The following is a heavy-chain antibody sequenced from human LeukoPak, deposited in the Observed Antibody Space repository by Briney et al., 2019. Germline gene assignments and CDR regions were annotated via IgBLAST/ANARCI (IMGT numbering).Heavy chain of an antibody. D-gene: IGHD2-8*02. Sequence: GGSLRLSCAASRFTFSIYWMSWVRQAPGKGLEWVANINQDGSEKYYVDSVKGRFIISRDNAKNSLYLQMNSLRAEDTAVHFCARDPSLVAPPYWGQGTLVTVSS. J-gene: IGHJ4*02. CDR1: RFTFSIYW. CDR2: INQDGSEK. V-gene: IGHV3-7*01. CDR3: ARDPSLVAPPY.